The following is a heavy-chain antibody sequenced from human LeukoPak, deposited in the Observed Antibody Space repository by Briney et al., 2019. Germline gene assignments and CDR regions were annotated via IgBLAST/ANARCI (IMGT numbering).Heavy chain of an antibody. J-gene: IGHJ4*02. CDR1: GFTFSSYG. CDR2: ISYDGSNK. D-gene: IGHD6-13*01. V-gene: IGHV3-30*18. Sequence: PGGSLRLSCAASGFTFSSYGMHWVRQAPGKGLEWVAVISYDGSNKHYADSVKGRFTISRDNSKNTLYLQMNSLRAEDTAVYYCAKGLAGSSWPHDYWGQGTLVTVSS. CDR3: AKGLAGSSWPHDY.